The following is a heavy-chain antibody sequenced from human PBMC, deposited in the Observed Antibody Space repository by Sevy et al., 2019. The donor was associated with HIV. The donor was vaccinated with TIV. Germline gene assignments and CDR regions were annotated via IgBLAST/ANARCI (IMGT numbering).Heavy chain of an antibody. Sequence: ASVKVSCKVSGYTFSTYRITWVRQAPGQGLEWMGWISPHNGDTNYAQNVQGRVTMITDTSTSTAYMELRSLRSDDTAVYYCARAYCSGGRCYSLAYWGQGTLVTVSS. CDR1: GYTFSTYR. V-gene: IGHV1-18*01. J-gene: IGHJ4*02. D-gene: IGHD2-15*01. CDR2: ISPHNGDT. CDR3: ARAYCSGGRCYSLAY.